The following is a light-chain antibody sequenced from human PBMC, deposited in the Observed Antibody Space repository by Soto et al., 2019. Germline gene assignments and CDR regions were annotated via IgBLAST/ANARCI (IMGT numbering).Light chain of an antibody. CDR3: QQRRSWPPT. Sequence: IGFTQAPSTLSFSPGERATLSCRASQSVSSSYLAWYQQKPGQGPRLLIYDASNRAAGIPARFSGSGSGTDFTLTISSLEPEDFAVYYCQQRRSWPPTFGQGTRLEIK. J-gene: IGKJ5*01. CDR1: QSVSSSY. V-gene: IGKV3D-20*02. CDR2: DAS.